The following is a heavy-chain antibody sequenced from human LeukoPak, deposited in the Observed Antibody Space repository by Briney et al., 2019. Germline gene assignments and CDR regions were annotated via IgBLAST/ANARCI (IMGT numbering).Heavy chain of an antibody. V-gene: IGHV3-23*01. Sequence: GGSLRLSCAASGFTFSSYAMSWVRQAPGKGLEWVSAISGSGGSTYYADSVKGRFTISRDNSKNTLYLQMNSLRAEDTAVYYCAKDVTQLWSEGDWFDPWGQGTLVTVSS. CDR2: ISGSGGST. J-gene: IGHJ5*02. CDR1: GFTFSSYA. D-gene: IGHD5-18*01. CDR3: AKDVTQLWSEGDWFDP.